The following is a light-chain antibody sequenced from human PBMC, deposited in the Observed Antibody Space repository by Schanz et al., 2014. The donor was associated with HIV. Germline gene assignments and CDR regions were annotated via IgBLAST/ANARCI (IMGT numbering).Light chain of an antibody. Sequence: QSALTQPASVSGAPGQSITISCPGTSSDVGGYNNVSWYQPHPGKAPKLMIYDVSNRPSGVSNRFSGSKSGNTASLTISGLQAEDEADYYCSSYTSSSTYVFGTGTKLTVL. J-gene: IGLJ1*01. CDR1: SSDVGGYNN. CDR2: DVS. V-gene: IGLV2-14*03. CDR3: SSYTSSSTYV.